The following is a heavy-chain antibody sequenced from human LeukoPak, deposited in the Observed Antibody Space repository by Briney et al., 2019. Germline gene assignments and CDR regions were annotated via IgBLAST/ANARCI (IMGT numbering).Heavy chain of an antibody. Sequence: GGSLRLSCAASGLPFSSYTMNWVRQAPGRGLEWVSSITGGSNYMYYRDSVKGRFTISRDNARNSLYLEMNSLRADDTAMYFCARSVVPAGAWFDPWGQGPWSSSP. CDR2: ITGGSNYM. CDR3: ARSVVPAGAWFDP. J-gene: IGHJ5*02. D-gene: IGHD2-2*01. V-gene: IGHV3-21*01. CDR1: GLPFSSYT.